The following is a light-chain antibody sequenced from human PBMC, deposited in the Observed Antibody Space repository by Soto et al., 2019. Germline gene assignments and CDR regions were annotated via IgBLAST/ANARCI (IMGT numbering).Light chain of an antibody. CDR1: QSISSW. CDR2: KAS. V-gene: IGKV1-5*03. CDR3: QQYYSYWT. J-gene: IGKJ1*01. Sequence: DIQMTQCPSTLSASVGDRVTITCRASQSISSWLAWYQQKPGKVPKLLIYKASSLESGVPSRFSGSGSGTEFTLIISNLQPDDFATYYCQQYYSYWTFGQGTKVDIK.